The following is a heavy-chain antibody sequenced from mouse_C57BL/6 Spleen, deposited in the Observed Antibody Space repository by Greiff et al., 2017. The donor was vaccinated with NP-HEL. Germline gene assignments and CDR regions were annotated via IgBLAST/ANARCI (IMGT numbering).Heavy chain of an antibody. Sequence: EVQLVESGGDLVKPGGSLKLSCAASGFTFSSYGMSWVRQTPDKRLEWVATISSGGSYTYYPDSVKGRFTISRDNAKNTLYLQMSSLKSEDTAMYYCARGDYGGDYWGQGTTLTVSS. D-gene: IGHD1-1*01. CDR2: ISSGGSYT. V-gene: IGHV5-6*01. CDR1: GFTFSSYG. CDR3: ARGDYGGDY. J-gene: IGHJ2*01.